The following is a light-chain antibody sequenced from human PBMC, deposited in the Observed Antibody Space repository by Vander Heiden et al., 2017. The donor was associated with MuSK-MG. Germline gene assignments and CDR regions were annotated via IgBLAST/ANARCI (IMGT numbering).Light chain of an antibody. CDR3: CSNAGSSLLV. CDR1: SSDVGGYNY. J-gene: IGLJ1*01. V-gene: IGLV2-11*01. Sequence: QSALTQPRSVSGSPGQSVTISCTGTSSDVGGYNYVSWYQQHPGKAPKLMIYVVSKRPSGVPDRFSASKSANPASLTISGLQAEEEPESYCCSNAGSSLLVFGKGTKVTVL. CDR2: VVS.